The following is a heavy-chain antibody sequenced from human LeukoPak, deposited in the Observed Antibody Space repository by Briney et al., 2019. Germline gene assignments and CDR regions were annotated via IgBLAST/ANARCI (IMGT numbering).Heavy chain of an antibody. CDR2: ISGSGGST. V-gene: IGHV3-23*01. CDR1: RFTFSSYA. Sequence: GGSLRLSCAASRFTFSSYAMSWVRQAPGKGLEWVSSISGSGGSTYSAGSVKGRFTISRDNSKNTLYLQMNSLRAEDTAVYYCAKCGSYSYYYMDVWGKGTTVTVSS. CDR3: AKCGSYSYYYMDV. J-gene: IGHJ6*03. D-gene: IGHD5-12*01.